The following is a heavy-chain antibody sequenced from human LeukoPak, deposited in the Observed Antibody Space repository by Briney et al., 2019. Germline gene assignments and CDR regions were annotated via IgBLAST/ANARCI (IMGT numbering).Heavy chain of an antibody. CDR2: IYYSGST. D-gene: IGHD2-2*01. CDR3: ARGPPLIVVVPSINWFDP. CDR1: GGSISSSSYY. Sequence: SETLSLTCTVSGGSISSSSYYWGWIRQPPGKGLEWIGSIYYSGSTYYNPSLKSRVTISVDTSKNQFSLKLSSVTAADTAVYYCARGPPLIVVVPSINWFDPWGQGTLVTVSS. J-gene: IGHJ5*02. V-gene: IGHV4-39*07.